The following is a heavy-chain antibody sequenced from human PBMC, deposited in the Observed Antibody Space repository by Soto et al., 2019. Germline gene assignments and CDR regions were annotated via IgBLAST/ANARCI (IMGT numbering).Heavy chain of an antibody. CDR2: IIPIFGTT. CDR3: ARDRTDSGYYTNWLDP. J-gene: IGHJ5*02. D-gene: IGHD3-22*01. CDR1: GGTFGSDA. V-gene: IGHV1-69*06. Sequence: SVKVSCKASGGTFGSDAITWVRQAPGQGLEWVGRIIPIFGTTNYAQNLQGRVTISADKSTLTSYMELHSLTSDDTALYYCARDRTDSGYYTNWLDPWGQGTQLTAPQ.